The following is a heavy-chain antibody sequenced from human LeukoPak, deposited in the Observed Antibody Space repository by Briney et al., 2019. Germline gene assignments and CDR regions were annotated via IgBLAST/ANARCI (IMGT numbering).Heavy chain of an antibody. J-gene: IGHJ4*02. CDR3: ASLVGSSSELLDY. CDR2: MNPNSGNT. CDR1: GYTFTSYD. Sequence: GASVNVSFKASGYTFTSYDINWVRQATGQGLGWMGWMNPNSGNTGYAQKFQGRVTMTRNTSISTAYMELSSLRSEDTAVYYCASLVGSSSELLDYWGQGTLVTVSS. V-gene: IGHV1-8*01. D-gene: IGHD6-6*01.